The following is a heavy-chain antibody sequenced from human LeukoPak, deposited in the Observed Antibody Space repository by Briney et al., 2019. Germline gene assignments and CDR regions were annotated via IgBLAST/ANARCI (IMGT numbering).Heavy chain of an antibody. CDR3: AKGRVTKDYFDY. CDR2: ISYDGSNK. D-gene: IGHD4-17*01. CDR1: GFTFSSYG. J-gene: IGHJ4*02. V-gene: IGHV3-30*18. Sequence: GRSLRLSCAASGFTFSSYGMHWVRQAPGKGLEWVAVISYDGSNKYYADSVKGRFTISRDNSKNTLYLQMNSLRAEDTAVYYCAKGRVTKDYFDYWGQGTLSPSPQ.